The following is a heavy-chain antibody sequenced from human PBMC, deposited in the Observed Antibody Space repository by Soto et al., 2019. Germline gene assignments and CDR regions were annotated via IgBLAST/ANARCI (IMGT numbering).Heavy chain of an antibody. V-gene: IGHV4-39*01. D-gene: IGHD6-19*01. CDR1: GGSISSSSYY. CDR3: ARHVSGWYNWFDP. Sequence: SDTLSLTCTVSGGSISSSSYYWGWIRQPPGKGLEWIGSIYYSGSTYYNPSLKSRVTISVDTSKNQFSLKLSSVTAADTAVYYCARHVSGWYNWFDPWGQGTLVTVSS. J-gene: IGHJ5*02. CDR2: IYYSGST.